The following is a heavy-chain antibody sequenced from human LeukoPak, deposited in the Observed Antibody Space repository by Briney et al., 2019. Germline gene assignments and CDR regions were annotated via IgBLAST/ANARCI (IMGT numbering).Heavy chain of an antibody. CDR3: ARGWGNYDSSGYFVFDY. CDR1: GRSIISYY. D-gene: IGHD3-22*01. CDR2: IYYSGRT. J-gene: IGHJ4*02. Sequence: PSETLSLTCTVSGRSIISYYWSWIRQPPGKGLEWIGYIYYSGRTNYNPSLKSRVTISVDTSKNQFSLKLSSVTAADTAVYYCARGWGNYDSSGYFVFDYWGQGTLVTVSS. V-gene: IGHV4-59*01.